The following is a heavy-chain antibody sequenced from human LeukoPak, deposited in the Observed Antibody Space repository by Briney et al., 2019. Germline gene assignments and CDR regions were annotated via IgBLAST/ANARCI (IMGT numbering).Heavy chain of an antibody. CDR1: GYTFTGYY. D-gene: IGHD3-22*01. Sequence: ASVKVSCKASGYTFTGYYMHWVRQAPGQGLEWMGWINPNSGGTNYAQKFQGRVTMTRDTSISTAYMELSRLRSDDTAVYYCARSKVIYYYDSSGYVGFDPRGQGTLVTVSS. V-gene: IGHV1-2*02. CDR2: INPNSGGT. J-gene: IGHJ5*02. CDR3: ARSKVIYYYDSSGYVGFDP.